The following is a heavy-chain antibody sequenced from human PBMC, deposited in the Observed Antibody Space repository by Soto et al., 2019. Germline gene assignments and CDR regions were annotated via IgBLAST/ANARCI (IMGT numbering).Heavy chain of an antibody. CDR2: INPTGSYT. CDR3: ARGHHSMDV. J-gene: IGHJ6*02. Sequence: KPGGSLRLSCAASGFTFSDHYMTWIRQAPGKGLEWISYINPTGSYTHYADSVKGRFSISRDNAENSLYLQMNSLRPEDTALYYCARGHHSMDVWGQGATVTVSS. V-gene: IGHV3-11*06. CDR1: GFTFSDHY.